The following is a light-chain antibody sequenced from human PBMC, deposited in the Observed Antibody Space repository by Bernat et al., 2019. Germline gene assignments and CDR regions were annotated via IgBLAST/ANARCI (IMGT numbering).Light chain of an antibody. CDR1: QSISSY. V-gene: IGKV1-39*01. J-gene: IGKJ2*03. Sequence: DIQMTQSPSSLSASVGDRVTITCRASQSISSYLNWYQQKPGKAPKLLIYAASSLQSGVPSRFSGSGSGKDFTPTISSVQPEDFATYYCQQSYSTPYSFGQGTKLEIK. CDR3: QQSYSTPYS. CDR2: AAS.